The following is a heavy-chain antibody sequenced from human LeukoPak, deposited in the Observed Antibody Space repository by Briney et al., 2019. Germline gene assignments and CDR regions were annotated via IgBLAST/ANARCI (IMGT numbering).Heavy chain of an antibody. CDR3: ASFDSSGYYFQFDP. Sequence: GGSLRLSCAASGFTFSSYAMSWVRQAPGKGLEWVSTISGSGDNTYYADSVKGRFTISRDNSKNTLYLQMNSLRAEDTAVYYCASFDSSGYYFQFDPWGQGTLVTVSS. CDR2: ISGSGDNT. J-gene: IGHJ5*02. D-gene: IGHD3-22*01. CDR1: GFTFSSYA. V-gene: IGHV3-23*01.